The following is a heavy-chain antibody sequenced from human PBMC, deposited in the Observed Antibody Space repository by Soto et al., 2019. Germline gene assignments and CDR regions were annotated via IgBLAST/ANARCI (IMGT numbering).Heavy chain of an antibody. Sequence: SETLSLTCAVSGYSISSGYYWGWIRQPPGKGLEWIGSIYHSGSTYYNPSLKSRVTISVDTSKNQFSLKLSSVTAADTAVYYCASGRTYSNCVWYYYYYGMDVWGQGTTVTVSS. J-gene: IGHJ6*02. CDR3: ASGRTYSNCVWYYYYYGMDV. D-gene: IGHD4-4*01. CDR1: GYSISSGYY. CDR2: IYHSGST. V-gene: IGHV4-38-2*01.